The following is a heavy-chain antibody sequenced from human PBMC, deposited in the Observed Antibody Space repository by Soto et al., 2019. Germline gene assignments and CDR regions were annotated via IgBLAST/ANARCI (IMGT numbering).Heavy chain of an antibody. J-gene: IGHJ5*02. CDR3: ARSVSYVDTAIVGA. V-gene: IGHV4-34*01. CDR1: GGPFSGHY. D-gene: IGHD5-18*01. CDR2: INHSGST. Sequence: QVQLQQWGAGLLKPSETLSLTCAVYGGPFSGHYWSWIRQPPGKGLEWIGEINHSGSTNYNPSLKSRVTTSVDSSKDQFALTLSSVTAADTAMYYCARSVSYVDTAIVGAWGQGTPGTVSS.